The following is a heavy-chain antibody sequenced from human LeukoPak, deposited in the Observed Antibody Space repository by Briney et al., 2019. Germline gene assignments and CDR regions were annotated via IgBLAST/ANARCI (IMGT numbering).Heavy chain of an antibody. V-gene: IGHV3-64*01. CDR2: ISSNGGST. J-gene: IGHJ4*02. CDR3: AKDLVGSSSSLDY. Sequence: GGSLRLSCAASGFTFSSYAMHWVRQAPGKGLEYVSAISSNGGSTYYANSVKGRFTISRDNSKNTLYLQMGSLRAEDMAVYYCAKDLVGSSSSLDYWGQGTLATVSS. CDR1: GFTFSSYA. D-gene: IGHD6-6*01.